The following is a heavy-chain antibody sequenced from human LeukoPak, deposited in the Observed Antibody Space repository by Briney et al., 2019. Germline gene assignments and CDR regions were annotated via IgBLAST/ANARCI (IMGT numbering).Heavy chain of an antibody. J-gene: IGHJ4*02. CDR3: ARSMGPGHYYVADY. CDR1: GFTVITNY. V-gene: IGHV3-48*01. CDR2: ISSGSSNK. D-gene: IGHD3-22*01. Sequence: GGSLRLSCAASGFTVITNYMTWVRQTPEKGLEWVSYISSGSSNKYYADSVKGRFTISKDNAKNSLFLQMNSLRVEDTAVYYCARSMGPGHYYVADYWGQGTLVTVSS.